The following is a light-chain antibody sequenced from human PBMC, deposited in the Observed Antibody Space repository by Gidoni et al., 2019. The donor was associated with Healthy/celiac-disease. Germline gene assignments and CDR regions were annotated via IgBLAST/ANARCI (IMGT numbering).Light chain of an antibody. CDR3: AAWDDSLSGLP. J-gene: IGLJ1*01. Sequence: QSVLTQPPSASGPPGQRVTISCSGSSSNIGSNYVYWYQQLPGTAPNLLIYRNNQRPSVVPDRFSGSKSGTSASLAISGLRSEDEADYYCAAWDDSLSGLPFGTGTKVTVL. CDR2: RNN. CDR1: SSNIGSNY. V-gene: IGLV1-47*01.